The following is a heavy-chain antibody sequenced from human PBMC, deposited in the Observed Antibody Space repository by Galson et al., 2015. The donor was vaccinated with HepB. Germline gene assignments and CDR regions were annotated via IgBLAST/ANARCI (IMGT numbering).Heavy chain of an antibody. CDR2: ISTYNFNK. Sequence: SVKVSCKASGYTFTTYGISWVRQAPGQGLEWMGWISTYNFNKNFAQRLQDRVTMTTDTATNTAYMELRSLGSDDTAVYYCVRARYSTSPPDYWGQGALVTVSS. CDR3: VRARYSTSPPDY. J-gene: IGHJ4*02. CDR1: GYTFTTYG. D-gene: IGHD2-2*01. V-gene: IGHV1-18*01.